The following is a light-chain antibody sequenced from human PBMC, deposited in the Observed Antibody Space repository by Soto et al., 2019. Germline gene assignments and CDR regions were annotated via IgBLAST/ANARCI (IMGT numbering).Light chain of an antibody. J-gene: IGKJ4*01. CDR3: QEYNGNSGLT. V-gene: IGKV1-5*03. Sequence: DIQMTQSPSTLSASVGDRVTITCRASQSISSWLAWYQQKPGKAPNLLIFSASGLERGVPSRFSGSGSGTEFTLTISRLQPDDFATYYCQEYNGNSGLTFGGGTKVEIK. CDR2: SAS. CDR1: QSISSW.